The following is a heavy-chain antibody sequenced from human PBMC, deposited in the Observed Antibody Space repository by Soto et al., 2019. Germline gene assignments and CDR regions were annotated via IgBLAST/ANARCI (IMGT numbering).Heavy chain of an antibody. Sequence: GGSLRLSCAASGFTFSSYAMSWVRQAPGKGLEWVSAISGSGGSTYYADFVKGRFTISRHNSKNTLYLQMNSLRAEDTAVYYCARDYLSMVRGAAYYMDVWGKGTTVTVSS. CDR1: GFTFSSYA. V-gene: IGHV3-23*01. CDR2: ISGSGGST. D-gene: IGHD3-10*01. J-gene: IGHJ6*03. CDR3: ARDYLSMVRGAAYYMDV.